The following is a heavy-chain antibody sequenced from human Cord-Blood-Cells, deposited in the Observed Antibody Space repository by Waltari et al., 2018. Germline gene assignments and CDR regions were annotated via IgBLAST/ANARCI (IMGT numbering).Heavy chain of an antibody. V-gene: IGHV3-33*01. CDR1: GFTFSSSG. CDR3: ARGAGDRVYFDY. J-gene: IGHJ4*02. CDR2: IWYDGSNK. Sequence: QVQLVESGGGVVQPGRSLRLSCAASGFTFSSSGMHWVRQAPGKGLEWVAVIWYDGSNKYYADSVKGRFTISRDNSKNTLYLQMNSLRAEDTAVYYCARGAGDRVYFDYWGQGTLVTVSS. D-gene: IGHD7-27*01.